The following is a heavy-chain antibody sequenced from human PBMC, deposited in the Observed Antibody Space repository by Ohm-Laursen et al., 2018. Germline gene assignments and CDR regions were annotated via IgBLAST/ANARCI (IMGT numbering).Heavy chain of an antibody. V-gene: IGHV4-34*01. Sequence: SQTLSLTWAVYGGSFSGYYWSWIRQPPGKGLEWIGEINHSGSTNYNPSLKSRVTISVDTSKNQFSLKLSSVTAADTAVYYCASVSGSYYNVYWGQGTLVTVSS. D-gene: IGHD3-10*01. CDR2: INHSGST. CDR3: ASVSGSYYNVY. CDR1: GGSFSGYY. J-gene: IGHJ4*02.